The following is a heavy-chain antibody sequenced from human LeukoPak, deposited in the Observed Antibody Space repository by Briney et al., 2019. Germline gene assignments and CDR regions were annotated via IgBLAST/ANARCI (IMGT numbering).Heavy chain of an antibody. CDR2: INPNSGGT. CDR3: ASLRGTTVPGFDY. Sequence: ASVKVSCKASGYTFTGYYMHWVRQAPGQGLEWMGWINPNSGGTNYAQKFQGRVTMTRDTSISTAYMELSRLRSDGTAVYYCASLRGTTVPGFDYWGQGTLVTVSS. CDR1: GYTFTGYY. D-gene: IGHD4-11*01. J-gene: IGHJ4*02. V-gene: IGHV1-2*02.